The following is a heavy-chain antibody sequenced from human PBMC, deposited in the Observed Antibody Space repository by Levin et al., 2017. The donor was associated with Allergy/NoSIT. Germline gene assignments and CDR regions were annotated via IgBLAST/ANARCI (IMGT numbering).Heavy chain of an antibody. CDR3: ARHRVEMSTMYHFDY. CDR1: GGSMRDYY. V-gene: IGHV4-59*08. CDR2: INYSGHT. J-gene: IGHJ4*02. Sequence: SCTVSGGSMRDYYWSWIRQSPEKGLEWLGYINYSGHTNYHPTLRGRINISLDTSKNQFSLKVNSVTAADTALYYCARHRVEMSTMYHFDYWGQGTLVTVSS. D-gene: IGHD5-24*01.